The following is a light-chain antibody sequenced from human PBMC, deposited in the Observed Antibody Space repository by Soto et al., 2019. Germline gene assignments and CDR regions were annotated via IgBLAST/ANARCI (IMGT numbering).Light chain of an antibody. CDR2: DVS. CDR3: SSYTSSSTLYV. J-gene: IGLJ1*01. CDR1: SSDVGGYNY. Sequence: QSVLTQPASVSGSPGQSITISCTGTSSDVGGYNYVSWYQQHPGKAPKLMIYDVSNRPSGVSNRFSGSKSGNTASQKNSELQAEDEADYYCSSYTSSSTLYVFGTGTKVTVL. V-gene: IGLV2-14*01.